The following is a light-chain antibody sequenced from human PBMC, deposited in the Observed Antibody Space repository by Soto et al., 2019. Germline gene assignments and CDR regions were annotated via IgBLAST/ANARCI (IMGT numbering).Light chain of an antibody. J-gene: IGKJ1*01. CDR3: RNYNKCPPA. CDR1: QSVSSN. CDR2: DAS. V-gene: IGKV3-15*01. Sequence: EAVMTQSPGTLSVSPGERATLSCRASQSVSSNLAWYQQKPGQAPRLLIYDASTRASDIPGRFSGSGSGTDFTLTISSLQSEDSEFYFCRNYNKCPPAFGKGTRGKIK.